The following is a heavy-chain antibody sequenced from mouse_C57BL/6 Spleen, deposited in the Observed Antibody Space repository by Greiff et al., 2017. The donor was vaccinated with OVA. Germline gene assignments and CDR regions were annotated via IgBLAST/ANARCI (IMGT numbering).Heavy chain of an antibody. D-gene: IGHD1-1*01. CDR2: ISDGGSYT. J-gene: IGHJ4*01. Sequence: EVMLVESGGGLVKPGGSLKLSCAASGFTFSSYAMSWVRQTPEKRLEWVATISDGGSYTYYPDNVKGRFTISRDNAKNNLYLQMSHLKSEDTAMYYCASTLLPYDVDYWGQGTSVTVSS. CDR3: ASTLLPYDVDY. CDR1: GFTFSSYA. V-gene: IGHV5-4*03.